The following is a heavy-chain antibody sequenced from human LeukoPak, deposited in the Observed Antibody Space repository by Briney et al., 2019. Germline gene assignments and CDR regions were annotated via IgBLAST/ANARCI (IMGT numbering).Heavy chain of an antibody. V-gene: IGHV4-39*07. CDR3: AKGYCRGNSCYDDRGAFDY. Sequence: SETLSLTRTVSGGSISSSSYYWGWIRQPPGKGLEWIGSIYYSGSTYYNPSLKSRVTISVDTSKNQFSLKLSSVTAADTAVYYCAKGYCRGNSCYDDRGAFDYWGQGTLVTVSS. D-gene: IGHD2-2*01. CDR1: GGSISSSSYY. CDR2: IYYSGST. J-gene: IGHJ4*02.